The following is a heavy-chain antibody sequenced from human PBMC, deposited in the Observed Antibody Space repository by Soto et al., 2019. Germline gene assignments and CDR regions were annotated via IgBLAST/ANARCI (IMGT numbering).Heavy chain of an antibody. CDR1: GFIFENFG. CDR2: ISGSGFKK. J-gene: IGHJ5*02. Sequence: LRLSCAASGFIFENFGMSWVRQAPGKGLEWISSISGSGFKKYYADSVKGRFTISRDNSKSTAYLELNNLSAEDTAVYHCAKNQGVELVPLATVDWFDPWGQGSVVTVSS. D-gene: IGHD1-26*01. V-gene: IGHV3-23*01. CDR3: AKNQGVELVPLATVDWFDP.